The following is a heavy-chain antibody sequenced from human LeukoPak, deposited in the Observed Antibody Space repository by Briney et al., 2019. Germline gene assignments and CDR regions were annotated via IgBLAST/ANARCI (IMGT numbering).Heavy chain of an antibody. CDR1: GGTFSSYA. Sequence: SVKVSCKASGGTFSSYAISWVRQAPGQGLEWMGRIIPILGIANYAQKFQGRFTITADKSTSTAYMELSSLRSEDTAVYYCAREQRIVVAQIDYWGQGTLVTVSS. CDR2: IIPILGIA. J-gene: IGHJ4*02. V-gene: IGHV1-69*04. CDR3: AREQRIVVAQIDY. D-gene: IGHD3-22*01.